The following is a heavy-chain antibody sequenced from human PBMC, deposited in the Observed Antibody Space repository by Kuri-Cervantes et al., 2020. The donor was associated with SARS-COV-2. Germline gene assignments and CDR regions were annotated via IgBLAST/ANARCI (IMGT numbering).Heavy chain of an antibody. V-gene: IGHV3-21*01. Sequence: ETLSLTCTASGFTLSTYAFNWVRQAPGKGLEWVSSISSSSSYIYYADSVKGRFTISRDNAKNSLYLQMNSLRAEDTAVYYCARDRASGWRGGFGYWGQGTLVTVSS. D-gene: IGHD6-19*01. CDR2: ISSSSSYI. J-gene: IGHJ4*02. CDR1: GFTLSTYA. CDR3: ARDRASGWRGGFGY.